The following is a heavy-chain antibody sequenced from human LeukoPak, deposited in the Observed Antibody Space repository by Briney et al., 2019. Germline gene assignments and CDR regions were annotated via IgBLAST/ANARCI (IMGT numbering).Heavy chain of an antibody. CDR3: ARDLGSSHDF. CDR1: GFSVSSNY. Sequence: GGSLRLSCAASGFSVSSNYMSWVRQAPGKGLEWVSIIYSTGGGGTTYYADSVKGRFAISRDNSKNTLNLQMDSLRGEDTAVYYCARDLGSSHDFWGQGTLVTVSS. V-gene: IGHV3-53*01. CDR2: IYSTGGGGTT. D-gene: IGHD2-15*01. J-gene: IGHJ4*02.